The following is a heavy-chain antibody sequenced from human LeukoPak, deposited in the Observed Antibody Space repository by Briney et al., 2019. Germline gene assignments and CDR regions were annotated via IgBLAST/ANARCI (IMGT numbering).Heavy chain of an antibody. Sequence: PSETLSLTCAVYGGSFSGYYWSWIRQPPGKGLEWIGEINHSGSTNYNPSLKSRVTISVDTSKNQFSLKLSSVTAADTAVYYCASQYYYGSGSYPFDYWGQGTLVTVSS. D-gene: IGHD3-10*01. V-gene: IGHV4-34*01. CDR1: GGSFSGYY. J-gene: IGHJ4*02. CDR3: ASQYYYGSGSYPFDY. CDR2: INHSGST.